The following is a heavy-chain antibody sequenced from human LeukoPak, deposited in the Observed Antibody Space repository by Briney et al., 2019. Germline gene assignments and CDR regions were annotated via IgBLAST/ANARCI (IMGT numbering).Heavy chain of an antibody. V-gene: IGHV4-61*01. Sequence: SETLSLTCTVSGGSLSSGSYYGSWVRQPPGTGREWDVYIYYSGSTNYNLSRKSRVNISVNTSKNQYSLKLTSVTAADTAVYYCASNRAVYGAGSYYPIRYGMDVWGKGTTVTVSS. CDR1: GGSLSSGSYY. D-gene: IGHD3-10*01. CDR2: IYYSGST. J-gene: IGHJ6*04. CDR3: ASNRAVYGAGSYYPIRYGMDV.